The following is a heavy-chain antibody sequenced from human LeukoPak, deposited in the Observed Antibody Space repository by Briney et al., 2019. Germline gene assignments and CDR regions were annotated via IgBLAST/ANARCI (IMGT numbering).Heavy chain of an antibody. CDR1: GFTFSDYY. V-gene: IGHV3-11*01. CDR3: ARDKGSKWLQYDY. J-gene: IGHJ4*02. D-gene: IGHD5-24*01. Sequence: AGGSLRLSCAASGFTFSDYYMSWIRQAPGKGLEWVSYISSSGSTIYYADSVKGRFTISRDNAKNSLYLQMNSLRAEDTAVYYCARDKGSKWLQYDYWGQGTLVTVSS. CDR2: ISSSGSTI.